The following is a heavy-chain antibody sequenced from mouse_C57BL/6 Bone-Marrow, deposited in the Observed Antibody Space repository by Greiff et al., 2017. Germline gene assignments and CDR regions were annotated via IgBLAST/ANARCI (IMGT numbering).Heavy chain of an antibody. CDR3: ARGSPLYYDDGGAYFDY. Sequence: EVQVVESGPGLVKPSQSLSLTCSVTGYSITSGYYWNWIRQFPGNKLEWMGYISYDGSNNYNPSLKNRISITRDPSKNQFFLKLNSVTTEDTATYYCARGSPLYYDDGGAYFDYWGQGTTLTVSS. CDR2: ISYDGSN. D-gene: IGHD2-4*01. V-gene: IGHV3-6*01. J-gene: IGHJ2*01. CDR1: GYSITSGYY.